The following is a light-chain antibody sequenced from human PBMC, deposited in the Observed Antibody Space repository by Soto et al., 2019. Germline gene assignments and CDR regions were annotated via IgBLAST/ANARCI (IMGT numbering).Light chain of an antibody. V-gene: IGKV3-15*01. J-gene: IGKJ5*01. CDR2: GAR. CDR1: QSVNHN. CDR3: HQYNNWPPST. Sequence: DRVLTQSPATLSASPGYTCTLSCRASQSVNHNVAWYHQKPGQPPRLLIYGARSRADGVPARFSGSGTGTDFALTISSLQSEDFGVYYCHQYNNWPPSTFGRGTQLEIK.